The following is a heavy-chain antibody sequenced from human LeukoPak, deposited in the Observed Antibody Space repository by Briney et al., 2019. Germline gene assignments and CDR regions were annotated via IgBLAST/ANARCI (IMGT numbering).Heavy chain of an antibody. D-gene: IGHD5-12*01. CDR2: IRYDGSNK. CDR1: GFTFSSCG. J-gene: IGHJ4*02. Sequence: GGSLRLSCAASGFTFSSCGIHWVRQAPGKGLEWVAFIRYDGSNKYYADSVKGRFTISRDNSKNTLYLQMNSLRAEDTAVYYCAKARGGSGYDFDYWGQGTLVTVSS. V-gene: IGHV3-30*02. CDR3: AKARGGSGYDFDY.